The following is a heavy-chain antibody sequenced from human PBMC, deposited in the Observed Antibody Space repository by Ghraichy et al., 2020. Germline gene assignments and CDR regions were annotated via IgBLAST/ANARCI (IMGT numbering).Heavy chain of an antibody. Sequence: GGSLRLSCAASGFTFSSDAMSWVRQAPGKGLEWVSSISASGGSTYYADSVKGRFTISRDNSENTLFLQMNSLRAEDTAVYYCAKGKLLRYFDASHYWGQGTLVTVSS. J-gene: IGHJ4*02. CDR3: AKGKLLRYFDASHY. D-gene: IGHD3-9*01. CDR1: GFTFSSDA. CDR2: ISASGGST. V-gene: IGHV3-23*01.